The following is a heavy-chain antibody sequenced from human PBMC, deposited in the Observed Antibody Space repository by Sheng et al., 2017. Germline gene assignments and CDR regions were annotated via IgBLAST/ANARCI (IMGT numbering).Heavy chain of an antibody. V-gene: IGHV4-38-2*01. CDR1: GYPISNGYY. Sequence: QVQLQESGPGLVKPSETLSLTCVVSGYPISNGYYWGWIRQPQGKGLEWIGSFYRSERTYYNPSLKSRVTISVDTSNNQFSLNLSSVTATDTAVYYCVRAQISILMAMATTFDSWGQGTLVTVSS. CDR3: VRAQISILMAMATTFDS. D-gene: IGHD1-26*01. CDR2: FYRSERT. J-gene: IGHJ4*02.